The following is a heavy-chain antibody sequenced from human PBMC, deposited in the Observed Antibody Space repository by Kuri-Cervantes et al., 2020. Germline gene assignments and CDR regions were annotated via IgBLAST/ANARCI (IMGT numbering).Heavy chain of an antibody. V-gene: IGHV4-34*01. CDR1: GGSLSGYY. Sequence: SETLSLTCAVYGGSLSGYYWSWIRQPPGKGLEWIGEINHSGSTNYNPSLKSRVTISVDTSKNQFSLKLSSVTAADTAVYYCARGLDYYDSSGYYPEYWGQGTLVTVSS. CDR2: INHSGST. J-gene: IGHJ4*02. D-gene: IGHD3-22*01. CDR3: ARGLDYYDSSGYYPEY.